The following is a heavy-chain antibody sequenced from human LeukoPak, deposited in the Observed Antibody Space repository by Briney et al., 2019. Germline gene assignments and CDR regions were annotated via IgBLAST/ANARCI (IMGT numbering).Heavy chain of an antibody. CDR1: GFTFSSDW. CDR2: IKQDGSEK. J-gene: IGHJ4*02. D-gene: IGHD6-19*01. CDR3: AREGSSGWFFDY. V-gene: IGHV3-7*01. Sequence: GGSLRLSCAASGFTFSSDWMSWVRQAPGKGLEWVANIKQDGSEKYYVDSVKGRFTISRDNAKNSLYLQMNSLRAEETAVYYCAREGSSGWFFDYWGQGTLVTVSS.